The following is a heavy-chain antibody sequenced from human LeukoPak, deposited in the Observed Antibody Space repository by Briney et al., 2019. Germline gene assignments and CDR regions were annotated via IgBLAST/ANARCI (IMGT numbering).Heavy chain of an antibody. CDR1: GGSFSGYY. Sequence: PSETLSLTCAVYGGSFSGYYWSWIRQPPGKGLEWIGEINHSGSTNYNPSLKSRVTISVDTSKNQFSLKLSSVTAADTAVYYCARYSSSGHAFDIWGQGTMVTVSS. J-gene: IGHJ3*02. D-gene: IGHD6-19*01. CDR3: ARYSSSGHAFDI. CDR2: INHSGST. V-gene: IGHV4-34*01.